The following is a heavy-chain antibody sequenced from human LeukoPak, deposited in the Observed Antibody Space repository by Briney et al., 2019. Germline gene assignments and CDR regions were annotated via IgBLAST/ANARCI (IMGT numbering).Heavy chain of an antibody. Sequence: GGSLRLPCAASGFTFSSYAMSWVRQAPGKGLEWVSAISGSGGSTYYADSVKGRFTISRDNSKNTLYLQMNSLRAEDTAVYYCAKDDGITGTTDWFDPWGQGTLVTVSS. J-gene: IGHJ5*02. D-gene: IGHD1-7*01. CDR2: ISGSGGST. CDR3: AKDDGITGTTDWFDP. CDR1: GFTFSSYA. V-gene: IGHV3-23*01.